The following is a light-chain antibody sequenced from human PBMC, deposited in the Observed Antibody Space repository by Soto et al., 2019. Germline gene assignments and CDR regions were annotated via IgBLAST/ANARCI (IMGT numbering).Light chain of an antibody. CDR3: MQALQTPLYT. CDR1: QSLLHSNGYNY. CDR2: SGS. Sequence: EIVMTQSPLSLPVTPGEPASISCRSSQSLLHSNGYNYLGWYLQKPGQSPQLLIYSGSNRVSGVPDRFSGSGSGTDFTLKISRVEAEDVGVYYCMQALQTPLYTFGQGTKLEIK. J-gene: IGKJ2*01. V-gene: IGKV2-28*01.